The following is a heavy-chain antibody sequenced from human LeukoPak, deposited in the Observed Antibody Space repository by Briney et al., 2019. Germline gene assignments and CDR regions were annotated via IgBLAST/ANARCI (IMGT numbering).Heavy chain of an antibody. V-gene: IGHV3-66*02. D-gene: IGHD2-2*01. CDR3: AKDLRVGYCSSTNCPEAFDI. CDR2: IYSGGDT. Sequence: GGSLRLSCAASGFTVSGNYMTWVRQAPGKGLEWVSLIYSGGDTYYADSVKGRFTISRDNSKNTLYLQMNSLRAEDTAVYYCAKDLRVGYCSSTNCPEAFDIWGQGTMVTVSS. CDR1: GFTVSGNY. J-gene: IGHJ3*02.